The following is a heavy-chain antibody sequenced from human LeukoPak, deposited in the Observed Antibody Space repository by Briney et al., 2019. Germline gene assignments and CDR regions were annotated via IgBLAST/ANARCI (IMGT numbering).Heavy chain of an antibody. CDR2: IYYSGTT. J-gene: IGHJ4*02. CDR1: GGSINNYY. D-gene: IGHD4-17*01. V-gene: IGHV4-59*01. Sequence: SETLSLTCTVSGGSINNYYWSWIRRPPGKGLEWIGYIYYSGTTNFNPSLKSRVTISVDTSKNQFSLRLSSVTAADTAVYYCARDSTPYGHSGYWGQGTLVTVSP. CDR3: ARDSTPYGHSGY.